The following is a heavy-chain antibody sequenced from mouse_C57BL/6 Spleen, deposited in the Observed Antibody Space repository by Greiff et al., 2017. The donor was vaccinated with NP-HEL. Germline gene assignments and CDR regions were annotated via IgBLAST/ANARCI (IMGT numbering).Heavy chain of an antibody. J-gene: IGHJ2*01. V-gene: IGHV1-80*01. CDR1: GYAFSSYW. CDR2: IYPGDGDT. Sequence: QVQLQQSGAELVKPGASVKISCKASGYAFSSYWMNWVKQRPGKGLEWIGQIYPGDGDTNYNGKFKGKATLTADKSSSTAYMQLSSLTSEDSAVYFCARKAYYYGPGVDYWGQGTTLTVSS. D-gene: IGHD1-1*01. CDR3: ARKAYYYGPGVDY.